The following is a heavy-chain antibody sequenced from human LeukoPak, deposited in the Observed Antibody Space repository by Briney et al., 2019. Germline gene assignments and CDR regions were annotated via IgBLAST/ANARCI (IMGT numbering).Heavy chain of an antibody. CDR3: AARSDYDILTGVD. D-gene: IGHD3-9*01. J-gene: IGHJ4*02. CDR1: GFTFTSSA. CDR2: IVVGSGNT. V-gene: IGHV1-58*01. Sequence: GASVKVSCKASGFTFTSSAVQWVRQARGQRLEWIGWIVVGSGNTNYAQKFQERVTITRDMSTSTAYMELSSLRSEDTAVYYCAARSDYDILTGVDWGQGTLLSVST.